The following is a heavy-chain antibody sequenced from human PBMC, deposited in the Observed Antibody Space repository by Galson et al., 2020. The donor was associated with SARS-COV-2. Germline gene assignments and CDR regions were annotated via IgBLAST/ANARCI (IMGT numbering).Heavy chain of an antibody. J-gene: IGHJ4*02. CDR1: GFTFSSSW. D-gene: IGHD6-19*01. V-gene: IGHV3-74*01. CDR2: INSAGSSP. CDR3: ARVGTRSGWKYYFDY. Sequence: TGGSLRLSCAASGFTFSSSWMHWVRQAPGKGLVWVSRINSAGSSPSYADSVKGRFTISRDNAKNTLYLQMNSLRAEDTAVYYCARVGTRSGWKYYFDYWGQGTLVTVSS.